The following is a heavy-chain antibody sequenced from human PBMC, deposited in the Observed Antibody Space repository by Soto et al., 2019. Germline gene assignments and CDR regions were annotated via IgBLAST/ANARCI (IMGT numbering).Heavy chain of an antibody. V-gene: IGHV4-31*03. D-gene: IGHD3-10*01. CDR3: ARPYYYGSGSPDAFDI. CDR1: GGSISSGGYY. J-gene: IGHJ3*02. CDR2: IYYSGNT. Sequence: LSLTCTVSGGSISSGGYYWSWIRQHPGKGLEWIGYIYYSGNTYYNPSLKSRVTISVGTSKNQFSLKLSSVTAADTAVYYCARPYYYGSGSPDAFDIWGQGTMVTVSS.